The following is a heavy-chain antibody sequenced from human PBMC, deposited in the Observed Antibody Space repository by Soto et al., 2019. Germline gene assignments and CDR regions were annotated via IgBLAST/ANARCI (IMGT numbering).Heavy chain of an antibody. J-gene: IGHJ4*02. Sequence: EVQLLESGGGLVQPGGSLRLSCAASGFTFSNYAMNWVRQAPGKGLEWVSVISGSGGSTYYADSVKGRFTISRDNSKNTLYQHMNSLRVEDRAVYYCAKRASGTYCDYWGQGTLVTVSS. CDR2: ISGSGGST. CDR3: AKRASGTYCDY. D-gene: IGHD1-7*01. V-gene: IGHV3-23*01. CDR1: GFTFSNYA.